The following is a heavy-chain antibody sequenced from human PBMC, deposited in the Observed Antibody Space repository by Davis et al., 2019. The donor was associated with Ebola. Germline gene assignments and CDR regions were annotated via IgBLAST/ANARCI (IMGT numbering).Heavy chain of an antibody. CDR2: INGGNGDT. CDR1: GYIFTSYA. V-gene: IGHV1-3*01. J-gene: IGHJ4*02. Sequence: ASVKVSCKASGYIFTSYAMHWVRQAPGQRLEWMGWINGGNGDTKYSQKFRDRVTITRDTSASTAYMELSSLRSEDTAVYYCAREVEAAAGPGYWGQGTLVTVSS. D-gene: IGHD6-13*01. CDR3: AREVEAAAGPGY.